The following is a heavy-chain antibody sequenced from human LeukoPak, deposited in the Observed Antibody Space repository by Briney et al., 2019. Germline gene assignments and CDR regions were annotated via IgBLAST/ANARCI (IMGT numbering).Heavy chain of an antibody. CDR1: GFTFSNYA. Sequence: GGSLRLSCAASGFTFSNYAMNCVRQAPGEGLEWVSGLSGSGDNTYYADSVKGRFTISRDNSKDTLYLQMNSLRAEDTAVYYCAQRRGYCSGGRCSGGAFDTWGQGTMVTVSS. D-gene: IGHD2-15*01. J-gene: IGHJ3*02. CDR2: LSGSGDNT. CDR3: AQRRGYCSGGRCSGGAFDT. V-gene: IGHV3-23*01.